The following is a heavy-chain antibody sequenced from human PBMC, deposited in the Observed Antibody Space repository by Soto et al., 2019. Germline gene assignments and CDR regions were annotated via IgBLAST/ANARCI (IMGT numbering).Heavy chain of an antibody. V-gene: IGHV4-59*01. Sequence: SETLSLTCSVSNVSISSSYWNWLRQAPGKGLEWIGFVYYTGTIKYNPSLKSRVTISVDTSRNEFSLRLTSVTTADTAFYFCARDFAGRGPFDPWGPGXLVTVYS. CDR1: NVSISSSY. D-gene: IGHD1-26*01. CDR3: ARDFAGRGPFDP. J-gene: IGHJ5*01. CDR2: VYYTGTI.